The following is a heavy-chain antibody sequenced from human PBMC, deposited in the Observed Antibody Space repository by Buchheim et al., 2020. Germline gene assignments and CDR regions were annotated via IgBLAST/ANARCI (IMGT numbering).Heavy chain of an antibody. D-gene: IGHD5-24*01. CDR3: ARGGYSTDGSSDY. CDR2: INSDGGT. CDR1: GFTVSGYW. V-gene: IGHV3-74*01. Sequence: EVHLVESGGGLVQPGGSLRLSCAASGFTVSGYWMHWVRHVPGQGLVWVSRINSDGGTNYADSVKGRFTISRDNAKHMVYLPMNSLRAEDTAIYYCARGGYSTDGSSDYWGQGTL. J-gene: IGHJ4*02.